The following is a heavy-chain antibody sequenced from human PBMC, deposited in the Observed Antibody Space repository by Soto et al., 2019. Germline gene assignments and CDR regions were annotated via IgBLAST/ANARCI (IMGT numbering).Heavy chain of an antibody. CDR3: ARAHRHFDWSPPIYYFDY. CDR1: GYTFTSYG. Sequence: ASVKVSCKASGYTFTSYGISLVRQAPGQGLEWMGWISAYNGNTNCAQKLQGRLTMTTDTSPSPAYMELRSLRSDDTAVYYCARAHRHFDWSPPIYYFDYWGQGTLVTVSS. J-gene: IGHJ4*02. V-gene: IGHV1-18*04. CDR2: ISAYNGNT. D-gene: IGHD3-9*01.